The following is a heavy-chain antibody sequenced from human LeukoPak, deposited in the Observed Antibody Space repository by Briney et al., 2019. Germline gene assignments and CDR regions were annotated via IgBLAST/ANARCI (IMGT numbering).Heavy chain of an antibody. CDR1: GFTFNSYA. CDR3: VKGTGFYWTRGDY. V-gene: IGHV3-23*01. J-gene: IGHJ4*02. D-gene: IGHD2-8*02. CDR2: ISDRGNDT. Sequence: PPGGSLRLSCAASGFTFNSYAMSWVRQAPGKGLEWVSCISDRGNDTFYAESVKGRFTISRDNSENTLDLQMHSLRVEDTAVYYCVKGTGFYWTRGDYWGQGTLLPVAS.